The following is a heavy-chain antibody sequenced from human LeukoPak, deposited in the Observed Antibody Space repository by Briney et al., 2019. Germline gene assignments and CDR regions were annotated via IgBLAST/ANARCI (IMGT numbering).Heavy chain of an antibody. CDR1: GVPFSTYG. CDR3: AKDRCSNGIGCLYYYMDV. D-gene: IGHD2-8*01. CDR2: ITGSGGST. V-gene: IGHV3-23*01. Sequence: GGSLRLSCAASGVPFSTYGMSWVRQAPGKGLEWVSAITGSGGSTHYAASVRGRFTISRDNSKSTLYLQMNSLRPEDTAVYYCAKDRCSNGIGCLYYYMDVWGKGTTVTISS. J-gene: IGHJ6*03.